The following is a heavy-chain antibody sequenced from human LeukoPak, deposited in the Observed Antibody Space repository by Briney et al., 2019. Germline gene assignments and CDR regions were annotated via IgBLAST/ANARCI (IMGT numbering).Heavy chain of an antibody. J-gene: IGHJ6*03. CDR2: IYTSGST. Sequence: SETLSLTCTVSGGSISSYYWSWIRQPAGKGLEWIGRIYTSGSTNYNPSLKSRVTMSVDTSKNQFSLKLSSVTATDTAVYYCARDRGSIAAAGTDVLYYYYMDVWGKGTTVTVSS. V-gene: IGHV4-4*07. D-gene: IGHD6-13*01. CDR1: GGSISSYY. CDR3: ARDRGSIAAAGTDVLYYYYMDV.